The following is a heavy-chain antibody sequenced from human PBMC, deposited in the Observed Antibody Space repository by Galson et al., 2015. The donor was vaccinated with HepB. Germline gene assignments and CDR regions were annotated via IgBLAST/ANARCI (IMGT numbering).Heavy chain of an antibody. Sequence: SVKVSCKASGYTFSRHTIAWVRQAPGQGLEWMRWISAYNGNTNYAQKLQGRVTMTTDTSTNTAYMELRSLRSDDTAVYYCAKKGGYYLSYFDYWGQGTLVTVSS. CDR2: ISAYNGNT. V-gene: IGHV1-18*04. CDR1: GYTFSRHT. J-gene: IGHJ4*02. D-gene: IGHD3-22*01. CDR3: AKKGGYYLSYFDY.